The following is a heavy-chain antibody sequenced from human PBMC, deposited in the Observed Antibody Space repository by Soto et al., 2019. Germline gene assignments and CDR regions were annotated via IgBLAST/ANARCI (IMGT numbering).Heavy chain of an antibody. J-gene: IGHJ4*02. V-gene: IGHV3-53*01. CDR2: MYSGGTT. CDR1: GFSVSSHH. CDR3: ARDGRDGFPLDY. Sequence: GGSLRLSCAASGFSVSSHHMNWVRQAPGKWLEWVSVMYSGGTTYYPDPLKGRCTISRDNSKNMLYLQVDNLRADDTAVYYCARDGRDGFPLDYWGQGXLVTVYS. D-gene: IGHD1-1*01.